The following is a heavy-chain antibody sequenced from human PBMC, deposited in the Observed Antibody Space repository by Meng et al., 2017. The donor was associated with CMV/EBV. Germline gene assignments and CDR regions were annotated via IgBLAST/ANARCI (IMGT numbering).Heavy chain of an antibody. CDR1: GGSFSGYY. V-gene: IGHV4-34*01. D-gene: IGHD2-2*01. Sequence: SETLSLTCAVYGGSFSGYYWSWIRQPPGKGLEWIGEINHSGSTNYNPSLKSRVTISVDTSKNQFSLKLSSVTAADTAVYYCASSLRYCSSTSCSHNGGADVWGQGTTVTVSS. CDR3: ASSLRYCSSTSCSHNGGADV. J-gene: IGHJ6*02. CDR2: INHSGST.